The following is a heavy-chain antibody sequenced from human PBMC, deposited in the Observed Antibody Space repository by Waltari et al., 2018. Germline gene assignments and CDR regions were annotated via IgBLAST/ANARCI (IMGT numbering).Heavy chain of an antibody. V-gene: IGHV3-21*01. CDR1: GFTFSSYS. Sequence: EVQLVESGGGLVKPGGSLRLSCAASGFTFSSYSMNWVRQAPGNGVEWVSAISSSRSYIYYAGSVKGRFTICRDNAKNSLYLEKNSLRAEDTAVYYRALGGNDPFYFDYWGQGTLVTVSS. CDR2: ISSSRSYI. CDR3: ALGGNDPFYFDY. J-gene: IGHJ4*02. D-gene: IGHD1-1*01.